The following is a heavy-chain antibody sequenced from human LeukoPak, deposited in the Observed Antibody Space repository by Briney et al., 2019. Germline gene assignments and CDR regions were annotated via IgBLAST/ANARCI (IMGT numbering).Heavy chain of an antibody. CDR2: ISGSGGST. CDR1: GFTFSSYA. V-gene: IGHV3-23*01. J-gene: IGHJ4*02. CDR3: AKDYIPQASNPVTPLQQQLVPQ. D-gene: IGHD6-13*01. Sequence: GGSLRLSCAASGFTFSSYAMSWVRQAPGKGLEWVSAISGSGGSTYYADSVKGRFTISRDNSKNTLYLQMNSLRAEDTAVYYCAKDYIPQASNPVTPLQQQLVPQWGQGTLVTVSS.